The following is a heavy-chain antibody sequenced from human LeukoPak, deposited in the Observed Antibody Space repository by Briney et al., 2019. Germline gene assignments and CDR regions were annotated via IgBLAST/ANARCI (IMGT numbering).Heavy chain of an antibody. D-gene: IGHD3-9*01. CDR3: ARGFDWDTTMGH. Sequence: GGSLRLSCATSGFTFSSYWMHWVRQAPGKGLVWVSRINGDGSRTTYADSVKGRYTISRDNAKNTLYLQMNSLRAEDTAVYYCARGFDWDTTMGHWGQGTLVTVSS. CDR2: INGDGSRT. J-gene: IGHJ4*02. CDR1: GFTFSSYW. V-gene: IGHV3-74*01.